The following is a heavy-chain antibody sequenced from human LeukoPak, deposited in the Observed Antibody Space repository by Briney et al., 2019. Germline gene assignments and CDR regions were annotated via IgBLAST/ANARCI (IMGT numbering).Heavy chain of an antibody. CDR2: ISGSGGST. CDR1: GFTFSSYA. CDR3: AKGDVRFGEFSCMDV. J-gene: IGHJ6*02. Sequence: PGGSLRLSCAASGFTFSSYAMSWVRQAPGKGLEWVSAISGSGGSTYYADSVKGRFTISRDNSKNTLYLQMNSLRAEDTAVYYCAKGDVRFGEFSCMDVWGQGTTVTVSS. D-gene: IGHD3-10*01. V-gene: IGHV3-23*01.